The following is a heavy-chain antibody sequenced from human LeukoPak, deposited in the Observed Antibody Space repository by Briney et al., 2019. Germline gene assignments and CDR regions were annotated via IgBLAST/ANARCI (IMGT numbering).Heavy chain of an antibody. V-gene: IGHV3-30*02. CDR2: IRYDGSNK. CDR3: ATLPYYYDSSGSYYFDY. CDR1: GFTFSSYG. Sequence: GGSLRLSCAASGFTFSSYGMHWVRQAPGKGLEWVAFIRYDGSNKYYADSVKGRFTISRDNSKNTLYLQMNSLRVEDTAVYYCATLPYYYDSSGSYYFDYWGQGTLVTVSS. D-gene: IGHD3-22*01. J-gene: IGHJ4*02.